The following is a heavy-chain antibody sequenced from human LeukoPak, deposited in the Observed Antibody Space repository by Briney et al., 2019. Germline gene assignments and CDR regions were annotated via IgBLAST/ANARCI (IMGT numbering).Heavy chain of an antibody. J-gene: IGHJ4*02. D-gene: IGHD3-22*01. CDR3: ARGFAYYYDSSGYYYARFDY. CDR1: GVSFSGYY. V-gene: IGHV4-34*01. CDR2: INHSGST. Sequence: SETLSLTCAVYGVSFSGYYWSWIRQPPGKGLEWIGEINHSGSTNYNPSLKSRVTISVDTSKNQFSLKLSSVTAADTAVYYCARGFAYYYDSSGYYYARFDYWGQGTLVTVSS.